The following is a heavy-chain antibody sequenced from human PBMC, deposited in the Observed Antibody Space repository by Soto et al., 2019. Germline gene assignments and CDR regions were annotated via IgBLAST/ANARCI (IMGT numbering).Heavy chain of an antibody. V-gene: IGHV3-30*18. CDR1: GFTFSTYG. Sequence: QVQLVESGGGVVQPGRSLRLSCAASGFTFSTYGMHWVRQAPGKGLEWVAVISHDGSNKHYADFVKGRFTISRDNSKNTLYLQMNSLRAEDTAVYYCAKQYFQHWGQGTLVTVSS. J-gene: IGHJ1*01. CDR3: AKQYFQH. CDR2: ISHDGSNK.